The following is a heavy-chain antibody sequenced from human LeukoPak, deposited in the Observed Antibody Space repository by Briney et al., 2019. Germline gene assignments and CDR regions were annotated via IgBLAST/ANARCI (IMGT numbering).Heavy chain of an antibody. J-gene: IGHJ4*02. D-gene: IGHD3-22*01. CDR1: GFTFSSYS. CDR2: ISSSSSTI. V-gene: IGHV3-48*01. Sequence: PGGSLRLSCAASGFTFSSYSMNWVRQAPGKGLEWVSYISSSSSTIYYADSVKGRFTISRDNAKNSLYLQMNSLRAEDTAVYYCARGGRHTAMIVASSAIDYWGQGTLVTVSS. CDR3: ARGGRHTAMIVASSAIDY.